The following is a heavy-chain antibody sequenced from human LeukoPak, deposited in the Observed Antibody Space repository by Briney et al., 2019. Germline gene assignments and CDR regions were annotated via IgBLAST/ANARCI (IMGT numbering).Heavy chain of an antibody. CDR1: GYTFTAYY. CDR2: INPNSGGT. V-gene: IGHV1-2*02. Sequence: ASVKVSCEASGYTFTAYYMHWVRQAPGQGLEWMGWINPNSGGTNYAQKFQGRVTMTRDTSISTAYMELSRLRSDDTAVYYCAGGLWGEWLVLHYWGQGTLVTVSS. CDR3: AGGLWGEWLVLHY. J-gene: IGHJ4*02. D-gene: IGHD6-19*01.